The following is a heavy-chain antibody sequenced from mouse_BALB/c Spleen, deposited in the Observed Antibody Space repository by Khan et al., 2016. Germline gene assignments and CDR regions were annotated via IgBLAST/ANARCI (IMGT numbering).Heavy chain of an antibody. Sequence: QVQLQQPGAELMKPGASVKISCKATGYTFSNYWIEWVKQRPGHGLEWIGDILPGNANSNYNENLKGKATLTADTSSNTAYMQPSSLTSEDSAVYYCARAWYSMDYWGQGTSVTVSS. CDR2: ILPGNANS. J-gene: IGHJ4*01. CDR1: GYTFSNYW. V-gene: IGHV1-9*01. CDR3: ARAWYSMDY.